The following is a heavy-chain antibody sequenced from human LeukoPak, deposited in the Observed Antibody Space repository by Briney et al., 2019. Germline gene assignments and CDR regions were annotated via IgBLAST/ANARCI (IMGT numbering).Heavy chain of an antibody. D-gene: IGHD2-2*01. CDR1: GFTVSSNY. CDR2: IYSGGST. J-gene: IGHJ4*02. Sequence: GGSLRLSCAASGFTVSSNYMSWVSQAPGKGMEWVSVIYSGGSTYYANSVKGRFTISRDNSKNMLFLQMNSLRAEDTAVYFCASSASLVCLDYWGQGTLVTVSS. CDR3: ASSASLVCLDY. V-gene: IGHV3-53*01.